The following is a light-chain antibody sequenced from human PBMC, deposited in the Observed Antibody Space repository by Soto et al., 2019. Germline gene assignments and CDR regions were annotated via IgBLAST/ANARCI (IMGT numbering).Light chain of an antibody. CDR1: VGGYNY. CDR3: SSYTSSSTLYV. CDR2: DVS. Sequence: VGGYNYVSWYQQHPGKAPKLMIYDVSNRPSGVSNRFSGSKSGNTASLTISGLQAEDEADYYCSSYTSSSTLYVFGTGTKVTVL. V-gene: IGLV2-14*04. J-gene: IGLJ1*01.